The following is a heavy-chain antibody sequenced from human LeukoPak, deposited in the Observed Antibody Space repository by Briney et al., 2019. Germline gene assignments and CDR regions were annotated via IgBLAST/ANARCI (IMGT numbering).Heavy chain of an antibody. Sequence: SETLSLTCTVSGDSISSGRYSWSWIRQPAGKGLEWIGRIYNSGRTNYNPSLKSRVTILLDTSKNQFSLKLSSVTAADTAVYYCARVRDSIGYYEDDYYYMDVWGKGTTVTISS. CDR2: IYNSGRT. CDR3: ARVRDSIGYYEDDYYYMDV. V-gene: IGHV4-61*02. J-gene: IGHJ6*03. D-gene: IGHD3-22*01. CDR1: GDSISSGRYS.